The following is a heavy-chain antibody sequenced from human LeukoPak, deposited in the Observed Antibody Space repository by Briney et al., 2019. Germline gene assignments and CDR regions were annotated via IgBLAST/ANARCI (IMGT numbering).Heavy chain of an antibody. D-gene: IGHD2-21*02. V-gene: IGHV4-34*01. CDR3: ARSYCGGDCYSEDAFDI. Sequence: DPSETLSLTCAVYGGSFSGYYWSWIRQPPGKGLEWIGEINHSGSTNYNPSLKSRVTISVDTSKNQFSLKLISVTAADTAVYYCARSYCGGDCYSEDAFDIWGQGTMVTVSS. J-gene: IGHJ3*02. CDR2: INHSGST. CDR1: GGSFSGYY.